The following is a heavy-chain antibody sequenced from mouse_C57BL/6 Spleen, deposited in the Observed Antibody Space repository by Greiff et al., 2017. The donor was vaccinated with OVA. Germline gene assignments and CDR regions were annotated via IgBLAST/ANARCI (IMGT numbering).Heavy chain of an antibody. CDR2: ISDGGSYT. CDR3: ARDRGSLNRDYFDY. Sequence: EVKLVESGGGLVKPGGSLKLSCAASGFTFSSYAMSWVRQTPEKRLEWVATISDGGSYTYYPDNVKGRFTFSRDNAKNHLYLQMSHLKSEDTAMYYCARDRGSLNRDYFDYWGQGTTLTVSS. J-gene: IGHJ2*01. V-gene: IGHV5-4*01. CDR1: GFTFSSYA. D-gene: IGHD6-1*01.